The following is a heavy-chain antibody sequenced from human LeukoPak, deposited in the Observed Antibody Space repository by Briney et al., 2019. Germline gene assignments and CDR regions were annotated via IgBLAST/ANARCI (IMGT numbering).Heavy chain of an antibody. CDR1: GFSFSGKG. J-gene: IGHJ4*02. Sequence: GGSLRLSCAASGFSFSGKGMHWVRQAPGKGLEWVAFIRYDGSNKYYGDSMKGRFTVSRDNSKNTLYLQMNSLRAEDTAVYYCAKDLDCSGTTGDKTVDYRGQGTLVSVSS. CDR2: IRYDGSNK. D-gene: IGHD2-2*01. V-gene: IGHV3-30*02. CDR3: AKDLDCSGTTGDKTVDY.